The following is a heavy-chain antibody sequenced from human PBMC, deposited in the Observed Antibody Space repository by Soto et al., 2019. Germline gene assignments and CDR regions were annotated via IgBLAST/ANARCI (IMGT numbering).Heavy chain of an antibody. V-gene: IGHV3-30*18. CDR3: AKDRAVGVVVDANWGMAV. D-gene: IGHD2-15*01. CDR1: GFTFSSYG. CDR2: ISYDGSNK. J-gene: IGHJ6*02. Sequence: QVQLVESGGGVVQPGRSLRLSCAASGFTFSSYGMHWVLQAPGKGLEWVAVISYDGSNKYYADSVKGRFTISRDNSKNTLYLQMNRLRGADTAVYYCAKDRAVGVVVDANWGMAVWGQGTTVIVSS.